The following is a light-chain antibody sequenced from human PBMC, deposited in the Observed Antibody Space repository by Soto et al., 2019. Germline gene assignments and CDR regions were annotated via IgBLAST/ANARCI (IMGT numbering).Light chain of an antibody. CDR1: QTISNT. J-gene: IGKJ4*01. Sequence: EVVMTQSPATLSVSPGDKVSLSCRANQTISNTLAWYQQKPGQAPMLLIYAASTRATGVSARFSGSGSGTEFTLTISSLQSEDFTIYYVQYYNNWLATFGGGTKVEIK. CDR3: QYYNNWLAT. CDR2: AAS. V-gene: IGKV3-15*01.